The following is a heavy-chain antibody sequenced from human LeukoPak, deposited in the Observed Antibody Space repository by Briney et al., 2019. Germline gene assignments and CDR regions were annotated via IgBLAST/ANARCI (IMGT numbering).Heavy chain of an antibody. Sequence: ASVKVSCKASGYTFTTYYMHWVRQAPGQGLEWMGWMNPNSGNTGYAQKFQGRVTMTRNTSISTAYMELSSLRSEDTAVYYCAKRLSGSGSYSFDYWGQGTLVTVSS. CDR2: MNPNSGNT. J-gene: IGHJ4*02. CDR3: AKRLSGSGSYSFDY. V-gene: IGHV1-8*02. D-gene: IGHD3-10*01. CDR1: GYTFTTYY.